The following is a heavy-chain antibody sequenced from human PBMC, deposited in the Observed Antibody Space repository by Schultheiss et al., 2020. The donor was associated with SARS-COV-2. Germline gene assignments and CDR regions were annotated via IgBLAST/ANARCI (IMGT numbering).Heavy chain of an antibody. Sequence: LSLTCAVSGGSISSSNWWSWVRQPPGKGLEWVSAISGGGGSTYYADSVKGRFTISRDNSKNTLYLQMNSLRAEDTAVYYCAKATPAASDYDFWSGYIQKHYYYYGMDVWGQGTTVTVSS. CDR2: ISGGGGST. CDR1: GGSISSSN. J-gene: IGHJ6*02. CDR3: AKATPAASDYDFWSGYIQKHYYYYGMDV. V-gene: IGHV3-23*01. D-gene: IGHD3-3*01.